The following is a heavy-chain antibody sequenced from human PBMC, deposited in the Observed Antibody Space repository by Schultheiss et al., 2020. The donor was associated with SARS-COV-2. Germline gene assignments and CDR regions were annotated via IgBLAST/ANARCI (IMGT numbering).Heavy chain of an antibody. Sequence: SETLSLTCTVSGGSISSYYWNWIRQPAGKGLEWVGRVFTSGSTYYNPSLKNRVTISVDTSKNQFSLKLSSVTAAETAVDYCASISGRWAFDYWGQGTLVTVSS. D-gene: IGHD1-26*01. J-gene: IGHJ4*02. CDR2: VFTSGST. V-gene: IGHV4-4*07. CDR1: GGSISSYY. CDR3: ASISGRWAFDY.